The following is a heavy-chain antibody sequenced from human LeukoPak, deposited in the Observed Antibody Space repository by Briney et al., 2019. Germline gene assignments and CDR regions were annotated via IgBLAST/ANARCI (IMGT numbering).Heavy chain of an antibody. CDR1: GGSISSYY. D-gene: IGHD1-26*01. V-gene: IGHV4-59*01. Sequence: PSETLSLTCTVSGGSISSYYWSWIRQPPGKGLEWIGYISYSGSTNYNPSLKSPVTISLDTSKNQFSLKLTSVTAADTAVYFCARERLIAGATVFDYWGQGTLVTVSS. CDR3: ARERLIAGATVFDY. CDR2: ISYSGST. J-gene: IGHJ4*02.